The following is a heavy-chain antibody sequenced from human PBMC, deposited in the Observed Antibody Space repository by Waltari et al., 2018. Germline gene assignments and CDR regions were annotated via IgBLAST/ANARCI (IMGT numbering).Heavy chain of an antibody. Sequence: QVQLVQSGAEVKKPGSSVKVSCKASGGTFSSYTISWVRQAPGQGLEWMGRIIPIRGIANYAQKFQGRVTITADKSTSTAYMELSSLRSEDTAVYYCAREQQQLVYYFDYWGQGTLVTVSS. CDR1: GGTFSSYT. J-gene: IGHJ4*02. V-gene: IGHV1-69*08. CDR3: AREQQQLVYYFDY. CDR2: IIPIRGIA. D-gene: IGHD6-13*01.